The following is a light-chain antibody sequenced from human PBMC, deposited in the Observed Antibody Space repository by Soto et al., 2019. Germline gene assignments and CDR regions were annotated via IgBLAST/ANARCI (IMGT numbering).Light chain of an antibody. V-gene: IGKV3D-15*01. Sequence: EIVMTQSQATLSVSPGERATLSCRASQSVSSNLAWYQQKPGQAPRLLIYGTYIRATGIPARFSGSGSGTEFTLTISSLQSEDFAVYYCQQYNNWPPLTFGGGTKVEIK. CDR2: GTY. J-gene: IGKJ4*01. CDR1: QSVSSN. CDR3: QQYNNWPPLT.